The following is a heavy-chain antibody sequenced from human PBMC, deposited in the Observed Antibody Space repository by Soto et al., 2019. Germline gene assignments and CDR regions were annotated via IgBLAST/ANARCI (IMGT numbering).Heavy chain of an antibody. J-gene: IGHJ5*02. Sequence: SETLSLTCTVSGGSISSYYWSWIRQPPGKGLEWIGYIYYSGSTNYNPSLKSRVTISVDTSKNQFSLKLSSVTAADTAVYYCARRDVLSGWFDPWGQGTLVTVSS. CDR1: GGSISSYY. V-gene: IGHV4-59*08. CDR2: IYYSGST. CDR3: ARRDVLSGWFDP. D-gene: IGHD2-8*02.